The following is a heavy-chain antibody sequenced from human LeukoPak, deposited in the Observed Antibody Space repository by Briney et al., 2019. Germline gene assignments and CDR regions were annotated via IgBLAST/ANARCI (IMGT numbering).Heavy chain of an antibody. J-gene: IGHJ4*02. Sequence: GGSLRLSCAASGFTFSSYWMSWVRQAPGKGLEWVANIKQDGSEKYYVDSVKGRFTISRDNAKNSLYLQMNSLRAEDTAVYYCASTTYEFWSGYYRQPDYWGQGTLVTVSS. CDR3: ASTTYEFWSGYYRQPDY. D-gene: IGHD3-3*01. CDR1: GFTFSSYW. CDR2: IKQDGSEK. V-gene: IGHV3-7*01.